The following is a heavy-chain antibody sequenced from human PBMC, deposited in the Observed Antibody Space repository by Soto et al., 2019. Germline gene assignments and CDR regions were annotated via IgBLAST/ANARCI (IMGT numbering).Heavy chain of an antibody. Sequence: QVQLVESGGGVVQPGRSLXXXXXASGFTFSXYGMHWVRQAPGKGLEWVAIISYDGSNTYYADSVKGRFTISRDNSKNTLYLQMNSLRAEDTSVYYCAKEGGLSGSYYISSSYYFDYWGQGTLVTVSS. CDR3: AKEGGLSGSYYISSSYYFDY. V-gene: IGHV3-30*18. J-gene: IGHJ4*02. D-gene: IGHD1-26*01. CDR1: GFTFSXYG. CDR2: ISYDGSNT.